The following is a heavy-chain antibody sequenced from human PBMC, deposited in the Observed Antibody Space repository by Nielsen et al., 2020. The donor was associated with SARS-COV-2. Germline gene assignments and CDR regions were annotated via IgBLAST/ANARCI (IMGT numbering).Heavy chain of an antibody. CDR3: ARSTGGYYDSSGPQAQIGYYYGMDV. Sequence: SETLSLTCTVSGGSISSYYWSWIRQPPGKGLEWIGYIYYSGSTNYNPSLKSRVTISVGTSKNQFSLKLSSVTAADTAVYYCARSTGGYYDSSGPQAQIGYYYGMDVWGQGTTVTVSS. D-gene: IGHD3-22*01. CDR2: IYYSGST. CDR1: GGSISSYY. V-gene: IGHV4-59*01. J-gene: IGHJ6*02.